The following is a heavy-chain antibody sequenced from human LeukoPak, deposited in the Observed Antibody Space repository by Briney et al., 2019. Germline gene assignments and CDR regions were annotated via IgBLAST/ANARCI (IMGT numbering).Heavy chain of an antibody. V-gene: IGHV3-48*03. CDR3: ARGSGYVLDY. CDR1: GFSFSAFE. J-gene: IGHJ4*02. Sequence: GGSLRLSCAASGFSFSAFEMNWVRQAPGKGLEWISHISTGGRTIYYADSVKGRFTISRDNAKNSLYLQMYSLRGEDTGVYYCARGSGYVLDYWTQGTLVTVSS. CDR2: ISTGGRTI. D-gene: IGHD2-15*01.